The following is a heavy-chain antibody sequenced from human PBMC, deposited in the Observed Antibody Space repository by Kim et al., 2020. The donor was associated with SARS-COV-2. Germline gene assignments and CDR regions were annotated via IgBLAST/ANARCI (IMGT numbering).Heavy chain of an antibody. Sequence: GGSLRLSCAASGFAFSAYGMHWVRQAPGKGLEWVAVIYHDGSRNFSADSVKGRFTISRDNSKNTVYLQMNSLRAEDTAVYYCAKDGRSGEYPDWFDPWG. CDR1: GFAFSAYG. J-gene: IGHJ5*02. D-gene: IGHD3-10*01. V-gene: IGHV3-33*06. CDR2: IYHDGSRN. CDR3: AKDGRSGEYPDWFDP.